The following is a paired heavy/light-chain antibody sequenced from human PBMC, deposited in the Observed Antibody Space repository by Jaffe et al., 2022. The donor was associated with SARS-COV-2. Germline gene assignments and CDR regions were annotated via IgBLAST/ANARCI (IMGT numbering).Light chain of an antibody. V-gene: IGKV4-1*01. J-gene: IGKJ2*01. CDR2: WAS. CDR3: QQYYNTPYT. Sequence: DIVMTQSPASLAVSLGERATISCKSSQNILYTINNKNYLAWYQQKPGQPPKLLIYWASTRESGVPDRFSGSGSGTDFTLTINSLQAEDVAVYYCQQYYNTPYTFGQGTKLEIK. CDR1: QNILYTINNKNY.
Heavy chain of an antibody. CDR2: VSQSGTT. CDR1: GGSSSTSY. J-gene: IGHJ4*02. V-gene: IGHV4-34*01. CDR3: ARGIRTSIEDWAYFDL. D-gene: IGHD3-9*01. Sequence: QVRLQQWGAGLLKPSETLSLTCAVYGGSSSTSYWSWIRQPLGKGLEWIGEVSQSGTTNYNPPLSGRVSISLDTSKYQVSLRLSSVTAADTAVYYCARGIRTSIEDWAYFDLWGQGSLVTVSS.